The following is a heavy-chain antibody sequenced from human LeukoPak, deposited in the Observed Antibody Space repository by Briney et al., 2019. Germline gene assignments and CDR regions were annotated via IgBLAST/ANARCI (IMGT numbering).Heavy chain of an antibody. Sequence: GGSLRLSCAASGFTFSSYGMHWVRQTPGKGLECVAFIRYDGGNQYYTDSVKGRFTISRDNSKNTLYLQMNSLRAEDTAVYYCARGAVVVVAATPDWYFDLWGRGTLVTVSS. CDR2: IRYDGGNQ. V-gene: IGHV3-30*02. CDR1: GFTFSSYG. D-gene: IGHD2-15*01. CDR3: ARGAVVVVAATPDWYFDL. J-gene: IGHJ2*01.